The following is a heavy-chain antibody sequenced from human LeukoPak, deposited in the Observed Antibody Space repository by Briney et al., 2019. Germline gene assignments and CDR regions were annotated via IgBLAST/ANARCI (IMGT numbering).Heavy chain of an antibody. Sequence: SETLSLTCTVSGGSISSSSYYWGWIRQPPGKGLEWIGEINQSGSTNYNPSLKSRVTISVDTSKKQFSLKLSSVTAADTAVYYCARAGRGPGGIDYWGQGTLVTVSS. J-gene: IGHJ4*02. CDR1: GGSISSSSYY. CDR3: ARAGRGPGGIDY. CDR2: INQSGST. D-gene: IGHD3-16*01. V-gene: IGHV4-39*07.